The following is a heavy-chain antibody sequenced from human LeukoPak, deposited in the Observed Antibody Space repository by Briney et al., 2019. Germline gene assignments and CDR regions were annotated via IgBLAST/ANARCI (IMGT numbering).Heavy chain of an antibody. D-gene: IGHD5-24*01. Sequence: SETLSLTCTVSGGSISSGSYYWSWIRQPAGKGLEWIGRIYTSGSTNYNPSLKSRVTISVDTSKNQFSLKLSSVTAADTAVYYCARELRDGYNYLLYYYMDVWGKGTTVTISS. CDR2: IYTSGST. CDR1: GGSISSGSYY. J-gene: IGHJ6*03. V-gene: IGHV4-61*02. CDR3: ARELRDGYNYLLYYYMDV.